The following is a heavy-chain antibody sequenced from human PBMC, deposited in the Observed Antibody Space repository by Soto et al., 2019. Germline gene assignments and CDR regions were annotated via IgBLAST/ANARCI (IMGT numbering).Heavy chain of an antibody. V-gene: IGHV1-46*03. CDR1: GYTFTSYY. D-gene: IGHD6-13*01. CDR2: INPSGGST. J-gene: IGHJ4*02. Sequence: QVQLVQSGAEVKKPGASVKVSCKASGYTFTSYYMHWVRLAPGQGLEWMGIINPSGGSTSYAQKFQGRVTMTRDTSTSTVYMELSSLRSEDTAVYYCARDGSSWFPLDYWGQGTLVTVSS. CDR3: ARDGSSWFPLDY.